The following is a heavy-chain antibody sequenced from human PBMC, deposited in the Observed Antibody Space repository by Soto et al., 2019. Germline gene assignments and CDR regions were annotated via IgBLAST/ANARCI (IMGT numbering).Heavy chain of an antibody. Sequence: EVQLVESGGGLVQPGGSLRLSCAASGFTFSSYSMNWVRQAPGRGPEWVSYISSSSNSIYYADSVKGRFTISRDNAKNSLHFKMNTLRAEDTAVYYCASTVECSTASCIRGGQGTLVTVSS. D-gene: IGHD2-2*01. CDR2: ISSSSNSI. CDR1: GFTFSSYS. CDR3: ASTVECSTASCIR. V-gene: IGHV3-48*01. J-gene: IGHJ4*02.